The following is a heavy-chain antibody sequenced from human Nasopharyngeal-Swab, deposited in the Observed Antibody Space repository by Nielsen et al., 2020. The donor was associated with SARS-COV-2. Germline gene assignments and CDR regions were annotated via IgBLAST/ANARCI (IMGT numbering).Heavy chain of an antibody. CDR2: INPSGGST. V-gene: IGHV1-46*01. D-gene: IGHD3-22*01. CDR3: ARDTSRWNFDSSGYTDY. J-gene: IGHJ4*02. CDR1: GYTFISYY. Sequence: ASVKVSCKASGYTFISYYMHWVRQAPVQGLEWMGIINPSGGSTNYAQKFQGRVTMTRDTSTSTVYMELSSLRSEDTAVYYCARDTSRWNFDSSGYTDYWGQGTLVTVSS.